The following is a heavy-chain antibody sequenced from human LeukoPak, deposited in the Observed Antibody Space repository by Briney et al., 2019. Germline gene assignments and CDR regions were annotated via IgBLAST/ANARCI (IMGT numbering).Heavy chain of an antibody. CDR1: GFTFSSYG. D-gene: IGHD1-20*01. CDR3: AKGGHNWNDRDDAFDI. Sequence: PGRSLRLSCAASGFTFSSYGMHWVRQAPGKGLEWVAVIWYDGSNKYYADSVKGRFTISRDNSKNTLYLQMNSLRAEDTAVYYCAKGGHNWNDRDDAFDIWGQGTMVTVSS. V-gene: IGHV3-33*06. CDR2: IWYDGSNK. J-gene: IGHJ3*02.